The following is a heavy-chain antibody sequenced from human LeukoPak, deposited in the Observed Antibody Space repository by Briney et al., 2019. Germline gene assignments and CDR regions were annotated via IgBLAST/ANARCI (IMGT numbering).Heavy chain of an antibody. CDR3: ARVRGQSTYDFWSGPPNWFDP. J-gene: IGHJ5*02. Sequence: GGSLRLSCTASGFVFSDYSMNWVRQAPGKGLMWVSRINTDGSSTSYADSVKGRFTISRDNAKNTLYLQMNSLRAEDTAVYYCARVRGQSTYDFWSGPPNWFDPWGQGTLVTVSS. CDR1: GFVFSDYS. CDR2: INTDGSST. V-gene: IGHV3-74*01. D-gene: IGHD3-3*01.